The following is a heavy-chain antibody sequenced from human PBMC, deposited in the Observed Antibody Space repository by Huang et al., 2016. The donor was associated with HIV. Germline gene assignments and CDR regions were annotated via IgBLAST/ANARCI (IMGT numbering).Heavy chain of an antibody. CDR2: FNNLGGP. Sequence: QVHLQQWGAGLLKSAETLSLTCAVYGGSLSGYYWSWLRQTPGKGLEWIGEFNNLGGPNYNPSRKSRVSISMDGSKKQCSLKLRSISDADTAVYFCARDATKNPRGWFDPWGQGTLVTVSS. CDR1: GGSLSGYY. J-gene: IGHJ5*02. CDR3: ARDATKNPRGWFDP. D-gene: IGHD3-10*01. V-gene: IGHV4-34*02.